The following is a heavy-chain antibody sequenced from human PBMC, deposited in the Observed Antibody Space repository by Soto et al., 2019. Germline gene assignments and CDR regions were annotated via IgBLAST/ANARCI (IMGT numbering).Heavy chain of an antibody. CDR1: GGSFSGYY. V-gene: IGHV4-34*01. Sequence: QVQLQQWGAGLLKPSETLSLTCAVYGGSFSGYYWSWIRQPPGKGLEWIGEINHSGSTNYNPSLTSRGDIPGDTAKNQCSLKLSSVTAAGTAVYYCARGSGYYDRSPHYWGQGTLVTVSS. J-gene: IGHJ4*02. CDR2: INHSGST. CDR3: ARGSGYYDRSPHY. D-gene: IGHD3-22*01.